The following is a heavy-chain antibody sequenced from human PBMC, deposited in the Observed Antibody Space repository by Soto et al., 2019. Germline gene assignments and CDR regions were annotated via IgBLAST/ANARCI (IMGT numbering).Heavy chain of an antibody. CDR3: ANSWGYSSGWYDY. CDR1: GFTFSSYS. V-gene: IGHV3-48*02. CDR2: ISRSSSTI. J-gene: IGHJ4*02. Sequence: EVQLVESGAGLVQPGGSLRLSCAASGFTFSSYSMNWVRQAPGKGLEWVSYISRSSSTIYYADSVKGRFTISRDNAKNSLYLQMNSLRDEDTAVYYCANSWGYSSGWYDYWGQGTLVTVSS. D-gene: IGHD6-19*01.